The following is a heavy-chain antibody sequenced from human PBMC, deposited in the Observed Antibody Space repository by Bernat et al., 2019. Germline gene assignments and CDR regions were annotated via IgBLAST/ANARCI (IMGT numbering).Heavy chain of an antibody. Sequence: QLQLQESAPGLVKPPETLSPTCTVSVGPISSSSYYWGWFRRPPGKGLEWIGSIYYSGSTYYNPSLKSRVTISVDTSKNQFSLKLSSVTAADTAVYYCARLLRSLYYFDYWGQGTLVTVSS. CDR2: IYYSGST. CDR3: ARLLRSLYYFDY. D-gene: IGHD3-3*01. CDR1: VGPISSSSYY. J-gene: IGHJ4*02. V-gene: IGHV4-39*01.